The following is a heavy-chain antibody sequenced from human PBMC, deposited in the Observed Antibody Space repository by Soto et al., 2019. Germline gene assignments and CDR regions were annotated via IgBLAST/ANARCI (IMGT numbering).Heavy chain of an antibody. CDR2: ISAYNGNT. J-gene: IGHJ5*02. Sequence: GASVKVSCKASGYTFTSYGISWVRQAPGQGLEWIGRISAYNGNTNYAQKHQGRVTMTTDTSTSTAYMELRSLRSDDTAVYYCAVNVRGYCSGGSCYSAYWFDPWGQGTLVTVSS. CDR1: GYTFTSYG. CDR3: AVNVRGYCSGGSCYSAYWFDP. D-gene: IGHD2-15*01. V-gene: IGHV1-18*01.